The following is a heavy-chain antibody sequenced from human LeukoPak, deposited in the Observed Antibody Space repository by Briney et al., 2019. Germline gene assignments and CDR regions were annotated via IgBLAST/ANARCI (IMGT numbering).Heavy chain of an antibody. Sequence: PGGSLRLSCAASGFTVSSNYMSWVRQAPGKGLEWVSVIYSGGSTYYADSVKGRFTISRDNSKNTLYLQMNSLRAEDTAVYYCARVEVRGVITVYAFDIWGQGTMVTVSS. D-gene: IGHD3-10*01. J-gene: IGHJ3*02. CDR1: GFTVSSNY. V-gene: IGHV3-53*01. CDR3: ARVEVRGVITVYAFDI. CDR2: IYSGGST.